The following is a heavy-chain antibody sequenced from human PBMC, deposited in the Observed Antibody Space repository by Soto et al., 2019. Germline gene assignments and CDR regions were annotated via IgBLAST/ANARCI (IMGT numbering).Heavy chain of an antibody. CDR1: GFTFSSYA. Sequence: PGGSLRLSCAASGFTFSSYAMSWVRQAPGKGLEWVSAISGSGGSTYYADSVKGRFTISRDNSKNTLYLQMNSLRAEDTAVYYCAKYMVRGVITPILDYWGQGTLVTVAS. CDR2: ISGSGGST. V-gene: IGHV3-23*01. J-gene: IGHJ4*02. D-gene: IGHD3-10*01. CDR3: AKYMVRGVITPILDY.